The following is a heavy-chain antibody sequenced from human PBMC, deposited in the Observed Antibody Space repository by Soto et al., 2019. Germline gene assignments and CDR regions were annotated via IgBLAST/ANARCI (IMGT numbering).Heavy chain of an antibody. Sequence: GASVKVSCKTSGYTFTNYAIHWVRQAPGQRLEWMGWINTANGDTTYSQRFQDRVTITRDTSAKTAYMELSSLRSEDTAVYYCARGSGYYYWDDYWGQGTLVTVSS. J-gene: IGHJ4*02. CDR2: INTANGDT. CDR3: ARGSGYYYWDDY. V-gene: IGHV1-3*04. D-gene: IGHD3-22*01. CDR1: GYTFTNYA.